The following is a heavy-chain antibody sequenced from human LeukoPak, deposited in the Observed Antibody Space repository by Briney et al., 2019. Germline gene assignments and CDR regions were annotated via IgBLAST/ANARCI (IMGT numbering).Heavy chain of an antibody. J-gene: IGHJ4*02. CDR2: INPSGGST. Sequence: GASVKVSCKASGYSFGSYYMHWVRQAPGQGLEWMGIINPSGGSTTYAQKFQGRVTMTRDTSTTTVYMELSSLKSEDTAVYYCARWTGTTGLDYWGQGTLVTVSS. CDR1: GYSFGSYY. CDR3: ARWTGTTGLDY. D-gene: IGHD1-1*01. V-gene: IGHV1-46*01.